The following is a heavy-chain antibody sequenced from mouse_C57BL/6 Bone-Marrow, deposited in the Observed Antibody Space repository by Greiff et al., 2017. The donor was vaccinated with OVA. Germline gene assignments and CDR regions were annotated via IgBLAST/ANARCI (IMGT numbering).Heavy chain of an antibody. CDR1: GFSLTSYA. J-gene: IGHJ4*01. CDR3: ASHYYGSSYAMDY. V-gene: IGHV2-9-1*01. D-gene: IGHD1-1*01. Sequence: QVQLQQSGPGLVAPSQSLSITCTVSGFSLTSYAISWVRQPPGKGLEWLGVIWTGGGTNYNSALKSRLSISKDNSKSQVFLKMNSLQTDDTARYYCASHYYGSSYAMDYWGQGTSVTVSS. CDR2: IWTGGGT.